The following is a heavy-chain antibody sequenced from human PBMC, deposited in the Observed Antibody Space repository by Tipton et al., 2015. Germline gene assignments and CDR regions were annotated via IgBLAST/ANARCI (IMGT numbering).Heavy chain of an antibody. V-gene: IGHV4-31*03. Sequence: TLSLTCTVSGGSISSGGYYWSWIRQHPGKGLEWIGYIYYSGSTYYNPSLKSRVTISVDTSKNQFSLKLSSVTAADTAVYYCARARANYDFWSGYSRRGDFDYWGQGTLVTVSS. CDR3: ARARANYDFWSGYSRRGDFDY. CDR2: IYYSGST. CDR1: GGSISSGGYY. D-gene: IGHD3-3*01. J-gene: IGHJ4*02.